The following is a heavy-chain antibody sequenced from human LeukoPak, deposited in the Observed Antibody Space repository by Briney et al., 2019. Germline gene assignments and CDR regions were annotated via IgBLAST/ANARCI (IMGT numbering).Heavy chain of an antibody. V-gene: IGHV3-30-3*01. CDR1: GFTFSSYA. CDR3: ARDSDTAMVPHFDY. J-gene: IGHJ4*02. CDR2: ISYDGGNK. D-gene: IGHD5-18*01. Sequence: GGSLRLSCAASGFTFSSYAMHWVRQAPGKGLEWVAVISYDGGNKYYADSVKGRFTISRDNSKNTLYLQMNSLRAEDTAVYYCARDSDTAMVPHFDYWGQGTLVTVSS.